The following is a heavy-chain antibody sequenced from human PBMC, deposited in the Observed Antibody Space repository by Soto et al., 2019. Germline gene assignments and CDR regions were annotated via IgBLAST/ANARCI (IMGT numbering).Heavy chain of an antibody. CDR2: ISSRSNQT. CDR1: GFTFNNYN. D-gene: IGHD3-10*01. CDR3: AKDRGLGSPVSGALDV. J-gene: IGHJ6*02. V-gene: IGHV3-21*01. Sequence: EVQVVESGGGLVKPGGSLRLSCAASGFTFNNYNMNWVRQGPGKGLEWVASISSRSNQTFHADSVKGRFTISRDNAKTSRFLQTTSLRAEDTAGYYCAKDRGLGSPVSGALDVWGPGTTATVSS.